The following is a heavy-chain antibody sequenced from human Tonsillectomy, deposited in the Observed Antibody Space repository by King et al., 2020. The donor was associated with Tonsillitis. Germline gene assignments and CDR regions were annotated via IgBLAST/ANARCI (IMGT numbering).Heavy chain of an antibody. CDR2: INSDASYT. CDR3: ARGLLLTPRPNALDI. CDR1: GFTFSSHW. J-gene: IGHJ3*02. V-gene: IGHV3-74*01. D-gene: IGHD1-26*01. Sequence: VQLVESGGGLVQPGGSLRLSCAASGFTFSSHWMHWVRQAPGKGLVWVSRINSDASYTSSADSVKGRFTISRDNAKNIVFLQMNSLRVEDTALYYCARGLLLTPRPNALDIWGRGTMVTVSS.